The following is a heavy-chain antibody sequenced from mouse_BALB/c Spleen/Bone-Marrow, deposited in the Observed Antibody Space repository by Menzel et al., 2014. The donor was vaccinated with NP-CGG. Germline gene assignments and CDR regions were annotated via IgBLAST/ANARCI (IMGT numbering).Heavy chain of an antibody. D-gene: IGHD3-2*01. CDR3: ARQLDSSGYVLDY. Sequence: EVKLMESGGGLVQPGGSLKLSCAASGFTFSSYTMSWTRQTPEKRLEWVAYISDGGGRAYYPDTVEGRFTISRDNAKNTLYLQMSSLKSEDTAMYYCARQLDSSGYVLDYWGQGTTLTVSS. CDR1: GFTFSSYT. J-gene: IGHJ2*01. V-gene: IGHV5-12-2*01. CDR2: ISDGGGRA.